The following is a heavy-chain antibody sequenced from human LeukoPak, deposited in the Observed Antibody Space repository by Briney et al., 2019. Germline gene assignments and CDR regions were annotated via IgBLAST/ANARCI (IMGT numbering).Heavy chain of an antibody. CDR1: GGSISSSSYY. CDR2: INYSGST. D-gene: IGHD3-22*01. J-gene: IGHJ4*02. Sequence: KPSETLSLTCTVSGGSISSSSYYWGWIRQPPGKGLEWIGSINYSGSTYYNPSLKSRVTISVDTSKSQYSLKLSSVTAADTAVYYCARHAGGDYYDSGGYYYPFDYWGQGTLVTVSS. V-gene: IGHV4-39*01. CDR3: ARHAGGDYYDSGGYYYPFDY.